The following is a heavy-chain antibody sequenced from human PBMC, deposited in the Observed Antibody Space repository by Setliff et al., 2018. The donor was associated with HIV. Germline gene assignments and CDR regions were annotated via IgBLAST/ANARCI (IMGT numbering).Heavy chain of an antibody. CDR3: VRASDLNYYGMDV. CDR2: VHHSGST. V-gene: IGHV4-38-2*01. Sequence: SETLSLTCAVSGYSISTAYYWAWIRQPPGKGLEWIGGVHHSGSTHYNPSLRSRVTISVDTSKNQFSLKLSSVTAADTAVYYCVRASDLNYYGMDVWGQGTTVTVSS. CDR1: GYSISTAYY. J-gene: IGHJ6*02.